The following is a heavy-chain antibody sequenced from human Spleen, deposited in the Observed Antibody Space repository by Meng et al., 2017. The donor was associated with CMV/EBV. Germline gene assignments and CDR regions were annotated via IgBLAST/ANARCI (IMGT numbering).Heavy chain of an antibody. CDR1: GVSISSSNYY. Sequence: SETLSLTCTLSGVSISSSNYYWGWIRQPPGKGLEWIGTIIYSSGSTYFNPSLKSRVAISIDTSKNQFFLKLHSVTATDTAVYYCAREGVGFCTDTRCYEHPFDYWGQGALVTVSS. CDR2: IIYSSGST. CDR3: AREGVGFCTDTRCYEHPFDY. D-gene: IGHD2-8*01. J-gene: IGHJ4*02. V-gene: IGHV4-39*07.